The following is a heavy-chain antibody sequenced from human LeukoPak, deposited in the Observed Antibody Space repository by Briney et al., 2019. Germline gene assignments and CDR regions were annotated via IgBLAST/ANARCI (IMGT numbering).Heavy chain of an antibody. V-gene: IGHV4-39*01. CDR2: IYYSGNT. CDR1: GDSINTKNYY. D-gene: IGHD5-18*01. J-gene: IGHJ4*02. Sequence: PSETPSLTCTVSGDSINTKNYYRGWIRPPPRKGLEWIGSIYYSGNTYYNPSLKSRVTLSIDTSKNQFSLRLSSVTAADTAVYHCARHSYGTFDYWGQGTLVTVSS. CDR3: ARHSYGTFDY.